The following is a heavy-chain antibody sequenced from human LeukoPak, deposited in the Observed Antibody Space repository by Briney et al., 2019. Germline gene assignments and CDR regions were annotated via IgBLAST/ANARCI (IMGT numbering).Heavy chain of an antibody. CDR2: IIPILGIA. CDR1: GGTFTSYA. J-gene: IGHJ4*02. V-gene: IGHV1-69*04. Sequence: SVKVSCKASGGTFTSYAISWVRQAPGQGLEWMGRIIPILGIANYAQKFQGRVTITADKSTSTAYMELSSLRSEDTAVYYCARDVPPNYYDSSGYYYRDYWGQGTLVTVSS. D-gene: IGHD3-22*01. CDR3: ARDVPPNYYDSSGYYYRDY.